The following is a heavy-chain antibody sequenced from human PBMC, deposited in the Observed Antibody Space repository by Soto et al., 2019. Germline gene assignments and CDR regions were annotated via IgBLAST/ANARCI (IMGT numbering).Heavy chain of an antibody. CDR3: ARIAARQGTFDY. D-gene: IGHD6-6*01. Sequence: SGPTLLNPPQTLTLTCTFSGFSLSTSGMCVSWIRQPPGKALEWLALIDWDDDKYYSTSLKTRLTISKDTSKNQVVLTMTNMDPVDTATYYCARIAARQGTFDYWGQGTLVTVSS. V-gene: IGHV2-70*01. J-gene: IGHJ4*02. CDR1: GFSLSTSGMC. CDR2: IDWDDDK.